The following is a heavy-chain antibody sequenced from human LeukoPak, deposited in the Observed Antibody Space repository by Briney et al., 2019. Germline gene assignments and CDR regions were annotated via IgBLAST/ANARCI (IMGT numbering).Heavy chain of an antibody. J-gene: IGHJ5*02. Sequence: ASVKVSCKASGYTYINYGISWVRQAPGQGLEWMGWISAYNGNTNYAQKLQGRVTMTTDTSTSTAYMELRSLRSDDTAVYYCARDLTMVTGWFDPWGQGTLVTVSS. V-gene: IGHV1-18*01. CDR2: ISAYNGNT. D-gene: IGHD5-18*01. CDR3: ARDLTMVTGWFDP. CDR1: GYTYINYG.